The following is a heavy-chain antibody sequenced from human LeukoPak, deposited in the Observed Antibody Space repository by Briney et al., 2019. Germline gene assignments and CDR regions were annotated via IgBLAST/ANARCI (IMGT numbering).Heavy chain of an antibody. J-gene: IGHJ5*02. Sequence: GGSLRLSCAASGFTFSSNYMSWVRQAPGKGLEWVSVIYSGGTTYYADSVKGRFTFSRDNSKNMLHLQMNSLRAEDTAVYYCARGFNRGFDPWGQGTLVIVSS. CDR3: ARGFNRGFDP. D-gene: IGHD3-10*01. CDR1: GFTFSSNY. CDR2: IYSGGTT. V-gene: IGHV3-53*01.